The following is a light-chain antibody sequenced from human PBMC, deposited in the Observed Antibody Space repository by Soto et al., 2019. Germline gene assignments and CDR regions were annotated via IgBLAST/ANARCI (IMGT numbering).Light chain of an antibody. J-gene: IGKJ4*01. CDR2: GAS. CDR1: QSVSITY. CDR3: QQYGSSPPT. V-gene: IGKV3-20*01. Sequence: EIVLTQSPGTLSLSPGEGATLSCRASQSVSITYLAWYQQKPGQSPGLLLYGASNRASGIPDRFAGSGSGTDFTLTISRLEPEDFAVYYCQQYGSSPPTFGEGTKVDIK.